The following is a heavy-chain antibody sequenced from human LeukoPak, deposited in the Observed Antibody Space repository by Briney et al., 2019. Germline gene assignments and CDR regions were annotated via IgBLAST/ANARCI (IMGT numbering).Heavy chain of an antibody. CDR1: GFTFSNFW. CDR3: ARDQDYDSSGYTYYYYGMDV. V-gene: IGHV3-33*08. J-gene: IGHJ6*02. CDR2: IWYDGSNK. D-gene: IGHD3-22*01. Sequence: GESLRLSCTASGFTFSNFWMGWVRQAPGKGLEWVAVIWYDGSNKYYADSVKGRFTISRDNSKNTLYLQMNSLRAEDTAVYYCARDQDYDSSGYTYYYYGMDVWGQGTTVTVSS.